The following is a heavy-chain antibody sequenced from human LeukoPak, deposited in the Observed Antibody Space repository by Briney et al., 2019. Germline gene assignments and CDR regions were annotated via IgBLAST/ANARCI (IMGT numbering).Heavy chain of an antibody. J-gene: IGHJ4*02. V-gene: IGHV4-34*01. Sequence: PGGSLRLSCAASGFTFSSYSMNWVRQPPGKGLEWIGEINHSGSTNFNPSLKSRVTISVDTSKRQFSLQLSSVTAADTAVYYCASPTDYATHYYFAYWGQGTLVTVSS. CDR2: INHSGST. CDR3: ASPTDYATHYYFAY. D-gene: IGHD4-17*01. CDR1: GFTFSSYS.